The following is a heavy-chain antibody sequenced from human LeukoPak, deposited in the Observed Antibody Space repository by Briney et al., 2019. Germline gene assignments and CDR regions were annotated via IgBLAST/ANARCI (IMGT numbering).Heavy chain of an antibody. D-gene: IGHD2-2*01. V-gene: IGHV5-51*01. CDR2: IYPGDSDT. CDR1: GYSFTSYW. Sequence: GESLKNSCKGSGYSFTSYWIGWVRQMPGKGLEWMGIIYPGDSDTRYSPSFQGQVTISADKSISTAYLQWSSLKASDTAMYYCARHGSSTSWDYYYYGMDVWGQGTTVTVSS. CDR3: ARHGSSTSWDYYYYGMDV. J-gene: IGHJ6*02.